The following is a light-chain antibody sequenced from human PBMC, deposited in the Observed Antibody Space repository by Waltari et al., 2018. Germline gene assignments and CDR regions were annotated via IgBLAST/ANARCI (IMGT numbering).Light chain of an antibody. CDR3: QQYGSSPRT. V-gene: IGKV3-20*01. J-gene: IGKJ1*01. CDR1: QSVSSSY. CDR2: GAS. Sequence: EMVLTQSPGTRPFSPGERATLPCRASQSVSSSYLAWYQQKPGQAPRLLIYGASSRATGIPDRFSGSGSGTDFTLTISRLEPEDFAVYYCQQYGSSPRTFGQGTKVEIK.